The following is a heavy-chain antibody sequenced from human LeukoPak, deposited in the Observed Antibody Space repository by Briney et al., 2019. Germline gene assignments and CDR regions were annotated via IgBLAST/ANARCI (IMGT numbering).Heavy chain of an antibody. CDR2: IYYSGNT. V-gene: IGHV4-59*12. J-gene: IGHJ6*03. CDR3: ASYSGSYWTGYYYYYMYV. D-gene: IGHD1-26*01. CDR1: GGYISSYY. Sequence: SETLSLTSTVSGGYISSYYWSCIRHPPGEGREGGGDIYYSGNTNYNPSPSSRVTISVDTSQNHISPNLSSLSPAHTALYYCASYSGSYWTGYYYYYMYVWGKGTTVTVSS.